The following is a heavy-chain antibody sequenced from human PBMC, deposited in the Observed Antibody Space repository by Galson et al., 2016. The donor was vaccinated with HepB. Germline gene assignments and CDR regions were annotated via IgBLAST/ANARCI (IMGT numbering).Heavy chain of an antibody. CDR1: SGSINTYY. CDR2: IYSSGST. D-gene: IGHD5-24*01. V-gene: IGHV4-59*01. Sequence: SETLSLTCTVSSGSINTYYWTWIRQPPGKGLEWVGYIYSSGSTSYNPSLKSRVTISVDTSKNQFFLKLTSVTAADTAVYYCARADRDGYSQDYRGQGALVTVSS. CDR3: ARADRDGYSQDY. J-gene: IGHJ4*02.